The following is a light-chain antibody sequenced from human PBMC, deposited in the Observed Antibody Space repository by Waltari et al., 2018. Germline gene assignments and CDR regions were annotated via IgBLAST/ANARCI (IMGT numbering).Light chain of an antibody. Sequence: ETVMTQSPATLSVSPGERATPSCRASQRVNGYLAWYQQKPGQPPRLLIYGASTRAPGVPARFTGSGSQREFTLTISSLQSEDLGIYYCQQCNDWPRGTFGQGTKVEIK. J-gene: IGKJ1*01. V-gene: IGKV3-15*01. CDR2: GAS. CDR3: QQCNDWPRGT. CDR1: QRVNGY.